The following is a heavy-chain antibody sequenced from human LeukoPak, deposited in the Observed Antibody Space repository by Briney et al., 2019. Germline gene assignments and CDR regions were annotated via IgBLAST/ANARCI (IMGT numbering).Heavy chain of an antibody. CDR3: ARVRTATVTHDAFDI. D-gene: IGHD4-17*01. CDR2: ISSSSYI. Sequence: PGGSLRLSCAASGFTFSSYSMNWVRQAPGKGLEWVSSISSSSYIYYADSVKGRFTISRDNAKNSLYLQMNSLRAEDTAVYYCARVRTATVTHDAFDIWGQGTMVTVSS. J-gene: IGHJ3*02. CDR1: GFTFSSYS. V-gene: IGHV3-21*01.